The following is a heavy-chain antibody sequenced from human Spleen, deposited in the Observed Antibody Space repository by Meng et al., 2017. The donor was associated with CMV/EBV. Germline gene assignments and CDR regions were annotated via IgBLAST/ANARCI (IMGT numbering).Heavy chain of an antibody. CDR2: INHSGST. Sequence: VPPQPWGSGPVNPSEPLCLTCAVYGWSFSGSYVGRIRQPPGRGLEWIGDINHSGSTNYTPSLNRRVTISVDTSKTQFSLKLRSVTAADTAVYYCARETRRGSSWYSPFDYWGQRTLVTVSS. D-gene: IGHD6-13*01. CDR1: GWSFSGSY. CDR3: ARETRRGSSWYSPFDY. V-gene: IGHV4-34*01. J-gene: IGHJ4*02.